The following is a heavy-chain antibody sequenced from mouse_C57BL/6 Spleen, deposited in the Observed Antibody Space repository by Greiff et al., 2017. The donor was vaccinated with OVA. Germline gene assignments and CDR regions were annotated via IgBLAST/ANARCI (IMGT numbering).Heavy chain of an antibody. CDR3: AREIYERAMDY. D-gene: IGHD2-12*01. CDR1: GYTFTSYW. Sequence: QVQLQQPGAELVKPGASVKMSCKASGYTFTSYWITWVKQKPGQGLEWIGDIYPGSGSTNYNEKFKSKATLTVDTSSSTAYMQLSSLTSEDSAVYYCAREIYERAMDYWGQGTSVTVSS. V-gene: IGHV1-55*01. J-gene: IGHJ4*01. CDR2: IYPGSGST.